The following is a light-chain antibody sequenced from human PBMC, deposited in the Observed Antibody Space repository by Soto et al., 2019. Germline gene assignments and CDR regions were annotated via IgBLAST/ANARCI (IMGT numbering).Light chain of an antibody. Sequence: EIVLTQSPGILSLSPGERATLSWRASQRVSSAYLAWYQQRPGQAPRLLIYGASSRATGIPDRFSGSGSGTDFTLTISGLEPEDFSVYYCQQSGSSFYTFGQGTKLEIK. J-gene: IGKJ2*01. CDR2: GAS. CDR1: QRVSSAY. V-gene: IGKV3-20*01. CDR3: QQSGSSFYT.